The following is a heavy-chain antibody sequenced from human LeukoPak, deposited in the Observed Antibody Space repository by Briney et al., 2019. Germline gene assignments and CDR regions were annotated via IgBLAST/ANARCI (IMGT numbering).Heavy chain of an antibody. V-gene: IGHV4-34*01. CDR3: TSLTYCSSTSCYVFSDY. J-gene: IGHJ4*02. CDR1: GGSFSGYY. D-gene: IGHD2-2*01. CDR2: INHSGST. Sequence: SETLSLTCAVYGGSFSGYYWSWIRQPPGKGLEWIGEINHSGSTNYNPSLKSRVTISVDTSKNQFSLKLSSVTAADTAVYYCTSLTYCSSTSCYVFSDYWGQGTLVTVSS.